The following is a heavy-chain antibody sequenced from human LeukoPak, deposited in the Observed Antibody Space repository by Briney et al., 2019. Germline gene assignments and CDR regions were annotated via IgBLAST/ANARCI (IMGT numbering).Heavy chain of an antibody. CDR1: GFTFDDYA. CDR3: AKDIEDSSSWFDAFDI. D-gene: IGHD6-13*01. CDR2: ISWNSGST. Sequence: GGSLRLSCAASGFTFDDYAMHWVRQAPGKGLEWVSGISWNSGSTGYADSVKGRFTISRDNAKNSLYLQMNSLRAEDTALYYCAKDIEDSSSWFDAFDIWGQGTMVTVSS. V-gene: IGHV3-9*01. J-gene: IGHJ3*02.